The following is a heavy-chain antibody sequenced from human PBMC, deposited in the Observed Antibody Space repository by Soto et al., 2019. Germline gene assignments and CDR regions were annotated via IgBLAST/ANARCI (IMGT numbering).Heavy chain of an antibody. CDR2: MYYSGST. Sequence: QVQLQESGPGLLKPSQTLSLTCTVSGGSLSSGGYYWRCIRRHPGKGLGWIGYMYYSGSTYYNPSLKGRVTISVDTSKNQFSRKLSSVTAAATAVYYGARDRGPFRQDGGMDVWGQGTTVTVSS. V-gene: IGHV4-31*03. D-gene: IGHD3-10*01. CDR1: GGSLSSGGYY. CDR3: ARDRGPFRQDGGMDV. J-gene: IGHJ6*02.